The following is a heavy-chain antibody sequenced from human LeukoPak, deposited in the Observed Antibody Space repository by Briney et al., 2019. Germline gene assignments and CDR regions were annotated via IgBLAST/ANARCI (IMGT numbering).Heavy chain of an antibody. J-gene: IGHJ3*02. Sequence: GGSLRLSCAASGFTFSSNWMHWVRQAPGKGLVWVSRINSDGSSTTYADSVKGRFTISRDNAKNTLYLQMDSLRADDTAVYYCASSRYINNWGIWGQGTMVTVSS. CDR3: ASSRYINNWGI. CDR1: GFTFSSNW. CDR2: INSDGSST. V-gene: IGHV3-74*01. D-gene: IGHD6-13*01.